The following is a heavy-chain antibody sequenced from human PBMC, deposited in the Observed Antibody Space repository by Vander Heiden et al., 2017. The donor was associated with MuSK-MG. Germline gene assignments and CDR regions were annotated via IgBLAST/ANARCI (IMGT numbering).Heavy chain of an antibody. J-gene: IGHJ5*02. D-gene: IGHD3-10*01. V-gene: IGHV2-5*01. Sequence: QITLKESGPTLVKPTQTLTLTCTFSGFSLSTSGVGVGWIRQPPGKALEWLALIYWNDDKRYSPSLKSRLTITKDTSKNQVVLTMTNMDPVDTATYYCAHRPQPQYYYGSGIPTYNWFDPWGQGTLVTVS. CDR2: IYWNDDK. CDR3: AHRPQPQYYYGSGIPTYNWFDP. CDR1: GFSLSTSGVG.